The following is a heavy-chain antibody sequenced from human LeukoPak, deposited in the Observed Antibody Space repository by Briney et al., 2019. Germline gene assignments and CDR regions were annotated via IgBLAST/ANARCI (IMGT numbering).Heavy chain of an antibody. CDR1: GFTFSNYA. Sequence: PGGSLRLSCAGSGFTFSNYAMYWVRQAPGKGLENDAGIGSNGDSTYYANSVKGRFTISRDNSKNTLFLQMGSLRAEDMAVYYCARGNVVGATRPFDYWGQGTLVTVSS. CDR2: IGSNGDST. D-gene: IGHD1-26*01. CDR3: ARGNVVGATRPFDY. V-gene: IGHV3-64*01. J-gene: IGHJ4*02.